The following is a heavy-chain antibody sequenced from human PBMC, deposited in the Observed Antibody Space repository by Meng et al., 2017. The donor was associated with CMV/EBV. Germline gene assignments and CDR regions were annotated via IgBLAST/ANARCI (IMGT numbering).Heavy chain of an antibody. CDR1: GGSISSGDYY. CDR3: ARVTSRVAGAFDY. J-gene: IGHJ4*02. V-gene: IGHV4-30-4*08. CDR2: IYYSGST. Sequence: QVQRQEPGPGLVKPSQTLSLTCTVSGGSISSGDYYWSWIRQPPGKGLEWIGYIYYSGSTYYNPSLKSRVTISVDTSKNQFSLKLSSVTAADTAVYYCARVTSRVAGAFDYWGQGTLVTSPQ. D-gene: IGHD1-14*01.